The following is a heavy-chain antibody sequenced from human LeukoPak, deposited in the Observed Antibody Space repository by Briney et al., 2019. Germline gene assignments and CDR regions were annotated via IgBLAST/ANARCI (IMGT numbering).Heavy chain of an antibody. Sequence: GGSLRLSCTASGFTFNNYWMHWVRQAPGKGPVWVSRINTDGSSTSYADSVKGRFTISRDNAKNSVYLQMNSLRAEDTAVYSCARAVAAADSYWGRGTLVTVSS. CDR1: GFTFNNYW. D-gene: IGHD6-13*01. CDR2: INTDGSST. CDR3: ARAVAAADSY. V-gene: IGHV3-74*01. J-gene: IGHJ4*02.